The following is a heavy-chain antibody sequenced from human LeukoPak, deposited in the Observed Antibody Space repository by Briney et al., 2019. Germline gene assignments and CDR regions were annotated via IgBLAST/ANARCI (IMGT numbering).Heavy chain of an antibody. CDR3: ARDRAGYSSTYPDV. J-gene: IGHJ6*02. D-gene: IGHD6-13*01. V-gene: IGHV4-59*01. CDR1: GGSISSYY. Sequence: PSETLSLACTVSGGSISSYYWSWIRQPPGKGLEWIGYIYYSGSTNYNPSLKSRVTISVDTSKNQFSLKLSSVTAADTAVYYCARDRAGYSSTYPDVWGQGTTATVSS. CDR2: IYYSGST.